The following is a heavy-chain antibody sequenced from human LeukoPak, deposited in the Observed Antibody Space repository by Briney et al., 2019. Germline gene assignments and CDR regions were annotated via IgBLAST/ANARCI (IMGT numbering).Heavy chain of an antibody. D-gene: IGHD6-19*01. V-gene: IGHV3-23*01. CDR2: FSASGGIT. Sequence: GALRLSCAASGFTFSTYAMSWVRQVPEKGLEWVSAFSASGGITYYADSVKGRFTISRDNSKNTLYLQMNSLRAEDTAVYYCARDSVVAGINYWGQGPWSPSPQ. J-gene: IGHJ4*02. CDR1: GFTFSTYA. CDR3: ARDSVVAGINY.